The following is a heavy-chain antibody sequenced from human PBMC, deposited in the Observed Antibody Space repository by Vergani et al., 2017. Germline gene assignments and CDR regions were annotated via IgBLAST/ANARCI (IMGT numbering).Heavy chain of an antibody. CDR1: GGSFNTYY. CDR3: ARDRGAAGGPYGMDV. J-gene: IGHJ6*02. CDR2: IYYSGST. D-gene: IGHD6-25*01. Sequence: QVQLEESGPGLVKPSETLSLTCTVSGGSFNTYYWSWIRQSPGKGLEWIGYIYYSGSTNYNPSLKSRVTISVDTSKNQFSLKLSSVTAADTAVYYCARDRGAAGGPYGMDVWGQGTTVTVSS. V-gene: IGHV4-59*13.